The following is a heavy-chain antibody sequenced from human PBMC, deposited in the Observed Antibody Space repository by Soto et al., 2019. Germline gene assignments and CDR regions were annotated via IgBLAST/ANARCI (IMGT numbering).Heavy chain of an antibody. V-gene: IGHV4-34*01. D-gene: IGHD3-16*02. CDR3: ARHRAWGGSYQDFDY. CDR2: INHSGST. CDR1: GGSGGSFSGYY. J-gene: IGHJ4*02. Sequence: SETLSLTCAVYGGSGGSFSGYYWSWIRQPPGKGLEWIGEINHSGSTNYKPSLKSRVTISVGTSKDQFSLNLNSVTAADTAVYYCARHRAWGGSYQDFDYWGQGTLVTVS.